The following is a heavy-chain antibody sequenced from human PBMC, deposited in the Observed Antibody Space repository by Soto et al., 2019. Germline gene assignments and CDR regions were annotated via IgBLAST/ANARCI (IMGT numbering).Heavy chain of an antibody. V-gene: IGHV1-18*01. Sequence: GASAEIASKSSGYTLSIYGITVVRKTPGQGLEWMGWISAYNGNTNYAQKLQGRVTMTTDTSTSTAYMELRSLRSDDTAVYYCAREVELRFLEWRYYYYGMDVWGQGTTVTVSS. CDR2: ISAYNGNT. J-gene: IGHJ6*02. CDR1: GYTLSIYG. CDR3: AREVELRFLEWRYYYYGMDV. D-gene: IGHD3-3*01.